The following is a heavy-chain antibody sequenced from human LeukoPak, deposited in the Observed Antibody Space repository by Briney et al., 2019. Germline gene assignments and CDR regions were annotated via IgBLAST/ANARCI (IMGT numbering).Heavy chain of an antibody. V-gene: IGHV4-38-2*02. Sequence: SETLSLTCTVSGYSISSGYYWGWIRQPPGKGLEWIGSIYHSGSTYYNPSLKSRVTISVDTSKNQFSLKLSSVTAADTAVYYCARVGWREAFDIWGQGTMVPVSS. CDR2: IYHSGST. CDR1: GYSISSGYY. CDR3: ARVGWREAFDI. J-gene: IGHJ3*02.